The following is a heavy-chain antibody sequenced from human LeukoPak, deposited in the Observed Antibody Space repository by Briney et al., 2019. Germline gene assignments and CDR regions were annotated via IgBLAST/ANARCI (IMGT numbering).Heavy chain of an antibody. CDR2: ISSSSSYI. V-gene: IGHV3-21*01. CDR1: GFTFSSYS. Sequence: GGSLRLSRAASGFTFSSYSMNWVRQAPGKGLEWVSSISSSSSYIYYADSVKGRFTISRDNAKNPLYLQMNSLRAEDTAVYYCARVIGSWPPGFDYWGQGTLVTVSS. J-gene: IGHJ4*02. D-gene: IGHD6-13*01. CDR3: ARVIGSWPPGFDY.